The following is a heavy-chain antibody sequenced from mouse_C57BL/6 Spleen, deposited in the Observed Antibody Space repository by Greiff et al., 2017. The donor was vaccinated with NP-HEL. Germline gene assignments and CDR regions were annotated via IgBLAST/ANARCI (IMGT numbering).Heavy chain of an antibody. V-gene: IGHV1-26*01. Sequence: EVQLQQSGPELVKPGASVKISCKASGYTFTDYYMNWVKQSHGKSLEWIGDINPNNGGTSYNQKFKGKATLTVDKSSSTAYMELRSLTSEDSAVYYCARWSFGYWGQGTTLTVSS. CDR3: ARWSFGY. CDR2: INPNNGGT. J-gene: IGHJ2*01. CDR1: GYTFTDYY.